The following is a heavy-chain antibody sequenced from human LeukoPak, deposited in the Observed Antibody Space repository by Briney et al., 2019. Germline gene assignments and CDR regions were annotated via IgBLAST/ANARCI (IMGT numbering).Heavy chain of an antibody. CDR2: IYYSGST. Sequence: SETLSLTCTVSGGSISSYYWSWIRQPPGKGLEWIGYIYYSGSTNYNPSLKSRVTISIDTSKNQFSLKMSSVTAADTAVYYCARVFRRSIQLWPGPFDFWGQGTLVTVSS. D-gene: IGHD1-1*01. V-gene: IGHV4-59*08. CDR3: ARVFRRSIQLWPGPFDF. J-gene: IGHJ4*02. CDR1: GGSISSYY.